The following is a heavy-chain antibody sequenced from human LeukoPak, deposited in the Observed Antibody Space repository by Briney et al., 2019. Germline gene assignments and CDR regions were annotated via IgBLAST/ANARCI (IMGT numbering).Heavy chain of an antibody. V-gene: IGHV4-39*01. CDR3: ARARAYCGGDCYQVGMDV. D-gene: IGHD2-21*02. CDR1: GGSISSSSYY. Sequence: ASETLSLTCTVSGGSISSSSYYWGWIRQPPGKGLEWIGSIYYSGSTYYNPSLKSRVTISVDTSKNQFSLRLSSVTAADTAVYYCARARAYCGGDCYQVGMDVWGQGTTVTVSS. J-gene: IGHJ6*02. CDR2: IYYSGST.